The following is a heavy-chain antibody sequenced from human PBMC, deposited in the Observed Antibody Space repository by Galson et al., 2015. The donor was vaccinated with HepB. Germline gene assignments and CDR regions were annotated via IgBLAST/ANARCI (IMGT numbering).Heavy chain of an antibody. Sequence: QSGAEVKKPGESLRIYCKGSGYKFSNYWISWVRQMPGKGLEWMGRIDPSDSYSNYSPSFQGHVTISADKSISTAYLQWTSLKASDTAIYYCARSMYEVLTGFDFWGQGTLVTVSS. CDR1: GYKFSNYW. CDR3: ARSMYEVLTGFDF. CDR2: IDPSDSYS. D-gene: IGHD3-9*01. V-gene: IGHV5-10-1*01. J-gene: IGHJ4*02.